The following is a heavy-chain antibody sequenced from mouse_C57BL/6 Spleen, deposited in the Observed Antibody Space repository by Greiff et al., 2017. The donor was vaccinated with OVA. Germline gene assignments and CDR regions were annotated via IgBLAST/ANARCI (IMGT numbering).Heavy chain of an antibody. D-gene: IGHD1-1*01. V-gene: IGHV14-4*01. Sequence: EVQLQQSGAELVRPGASVKLSCTASGFNIKDDYMHWVKQRPEQGLAWIGWIDPENGATEYASQFPGKATITAATSSNTAYLQLSSLTSEDTAVYYCTSYYYGSAWFAYWGQGTLVTVSA. J-gene: IGHJ3*01. CDR2: IDPENGAT. CDR3: TSYYYGSAWFAY. CDR1: GFNIKDDY.